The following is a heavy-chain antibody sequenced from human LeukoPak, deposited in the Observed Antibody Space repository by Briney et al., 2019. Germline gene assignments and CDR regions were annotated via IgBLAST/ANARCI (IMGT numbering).Heavy chain of an antibody. J-gene: IGHJ4*02. D-gene: IGHD3-22*01. Sequence: GGSLRLSCAASAFSFRSHGMHWVRQAPGQGLEWVAFIRYDGTNKYSSDSVKGRFTISRDNSKNTLYLQMNSLRAEDTAMYYCAKDWTDTSGYYDYWGQGTLVTVSS. CDR1: AFSFRSHG. V-gene: IGHV3-30*02. CDR2: IRYDGTNK. CDR3: AKDWTDTSGYYDY.